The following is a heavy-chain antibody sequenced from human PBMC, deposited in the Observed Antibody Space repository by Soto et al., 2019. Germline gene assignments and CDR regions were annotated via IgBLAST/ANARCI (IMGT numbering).Heavy chain of an antibody. Sequence: SETLSLTCAVYGGSFTGYSWTWIRQPPVKGLEWIGEINHSGITNYNPSLKSRVTISIDKAKNQVSLKLSSVTAADTAVYYCARTRTSTEYYYYSYGMDVWGQGTTVT. V-gene: IGHV4-34*01. D-gene: IGHD1-7*01. CDR1: GGSFTGYS. CDR3: ARTRTSTEYYYYSYGMDV. CDR2: INHSGIT. J-gene: IGHJ6*01.